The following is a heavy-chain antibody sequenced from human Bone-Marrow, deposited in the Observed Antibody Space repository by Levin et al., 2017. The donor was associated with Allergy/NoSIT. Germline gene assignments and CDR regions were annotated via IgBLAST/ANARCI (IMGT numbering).Heavy chain of an antibody. D-gene: IGHD3-22*01. J-gene: IGHJ5*02. CDR3: ARGDLNYYYDSSGYRKRGGSEVWFDP. Sequence: SQTLSLTCTVSGGSISSYYWSWIRQPPGKGLEWIGHIYYSGSTNYNPSLKSRVTISVDTSKNQFSLKLSSVTAADTAVYYCARGDLNYYYDSSGYRKRGGSEVWFDPWGQGTLVTVSA. CDR1: GGSISSYY. CDR2: IYYSGST. V-gene: IGHV4-59*01.